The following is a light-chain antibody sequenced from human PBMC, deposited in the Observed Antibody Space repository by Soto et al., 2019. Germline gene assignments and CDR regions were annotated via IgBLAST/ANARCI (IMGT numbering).Light chain of an antibody. CDR3: QHYNNARCT. V-gene: IGKV1-5*03. Sequence: DIQMTQSPSTLSASVGDRVTITCRASQSISSWLAWYQQKPRKAPKLLIYKASSLESGVPSRFSGSGSGTEFTLTISSLQADDFATYYCQHYNNARCTFGQGTKLEIK. CDR2: KAS. CDR1: QSISSW. J-gene: IGKJ2*02.